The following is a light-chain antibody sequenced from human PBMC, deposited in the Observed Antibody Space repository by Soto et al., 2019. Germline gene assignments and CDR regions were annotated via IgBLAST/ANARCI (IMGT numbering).Light chain of an antibody. J-gene: IGKJ4*01. CDR2: AVS. CDR1: QGITSY. V-gene: IGKV1-9*01. Sequence: IQVTQSPSSLSASVGDRVTITCRASQGITSYLAWYQQKPGKAPKLLIYAVSALQTGVSSRFSGSGYATDFALTISTLQPADFATYFSQQLDSYPLTFGGGTTVEF. CDR3: QQLDSYPLT.